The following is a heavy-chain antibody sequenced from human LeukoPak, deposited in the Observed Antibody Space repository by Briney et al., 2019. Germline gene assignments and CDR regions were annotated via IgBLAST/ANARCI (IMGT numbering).Heavy chain of an antibody. CDR3: AKGDCSSTSCYEGGNYYYYYMDV. Sequence: GGSLRLSCAASGFTFSSYGMHWVRQAPGKGLEWVAVIWYDGSNKYYADSVKGRFTISRDNSKNTPYLQMNSLRAEDTAVYYCAKGDCSSTSCYEGGNYYYYYMDVWGKGTTVTVSS. CDR1: GFTFSSYG. CDR2: IWYDGSNK. J-gene: IGHJ6*03. D-gene: IGHD2-2*01. V-gene: IGHV3-33*06.